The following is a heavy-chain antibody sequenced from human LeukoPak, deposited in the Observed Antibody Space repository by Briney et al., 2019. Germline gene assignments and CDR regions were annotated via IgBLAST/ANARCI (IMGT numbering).Heavy chain of an antibody. D-gene: IGHD6-19*01. V-gene: IGHV4-39*01. J-gene: IGHJ4*02. CDR2: IYYSGST. Sequence: SETLSLTCTVSGGSISSSSYYWGWIRQPPGKGLEWIGSIYYSGSTYYNPSLKSRVTISVDTSKNQFSLKLSSVTAADTAVYYCAIAGSGWYFPLDYWGQGTLVTVSS. CDR1: GGSISSSSYY. CDR3: AIAGSGWYFPLDY.